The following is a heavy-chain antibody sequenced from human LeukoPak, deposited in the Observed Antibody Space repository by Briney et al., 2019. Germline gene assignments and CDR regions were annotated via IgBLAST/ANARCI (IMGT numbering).Heavy chain of an antibody. Sequence: PGRSLRLSCAASGFTFSSYAMHWVRQAPGKGLEWVAVISYDGSNKYYADSVKGRFTISRDNSKNTLYLQMNSLRAEDTAVYYCAREGRVIVGATGYLDYWGQGTLVTVSS. CDR3: AREGRVIVGATGYLDY. D-gene: IGHD1-26*01. CDR2: ISYDGSNK. CDR1: GFTFSSYA. J-gene: IGHJ4*02. V-gene: IGHV3-30*04.